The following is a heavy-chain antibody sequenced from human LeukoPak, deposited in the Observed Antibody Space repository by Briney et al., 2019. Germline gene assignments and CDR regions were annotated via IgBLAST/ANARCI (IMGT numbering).Heavy chain of an antibody. D-gene: IGHD5-18*01. V-gene: IGHV3-53*01. CDR3: AREYSYGRAY. CDR2: IYSGGST. CDR1: GFTVSSNY. J-gene: IGHJ4*02. Sequence: GGSLRLSCAASGFTVSSNYMSWVRQAPGKGLEGVSVIYSGGSTYYAASVKGRFTISRDTSKNTLYLQMSTLRAEDTAVYYCAREYSYGRAYWGQGTLVTVSS.